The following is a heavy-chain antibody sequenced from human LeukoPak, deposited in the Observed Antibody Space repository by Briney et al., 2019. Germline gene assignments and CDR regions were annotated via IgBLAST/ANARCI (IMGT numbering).Heavy chain of an antibody. CDR2: IYYSGST. Sequence: KASETLSLTCTVSGGSVSSGSYYWSWIRQPPGKGLEWIEYIYYSGSTNYNPSLKSRVTISVDTSKNQFSLKLSSVTAADTAVYYCARVVGNSGYDYYYYYGMDVWGQGTTVTVSS. D-gene: IGHD5-12*01. J-gene: IGHJ6*02. V-gene: IGHV4-61*01. CDR3: ARVVGNSGYDYYYYYGMDV. CDR1: GGSVSSGSYY.